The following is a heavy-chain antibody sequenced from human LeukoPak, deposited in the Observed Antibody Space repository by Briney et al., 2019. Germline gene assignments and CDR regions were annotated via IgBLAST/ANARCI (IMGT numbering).Heavy chain of an antibody. Sequence: PSETLSLTCNVSGGSAFSSSDYWAWIRQPPGMGLEWIGSVFYSGTTYYSPSLKSRVTISVDTSKNQFFLKMNSVTAADTAVYYCARHGTCSRARCDRFIDYWGQGTLVTVSS. D-gene: IGHD2/OR15-2a*01. V-gene: IGHV4-39*01. CDR1: GGSAFSSSDY. CDR2: VFYSGTT. J-gene: IGHJ4*02. CDR3: ARHGTCSRARCDRFIDY.